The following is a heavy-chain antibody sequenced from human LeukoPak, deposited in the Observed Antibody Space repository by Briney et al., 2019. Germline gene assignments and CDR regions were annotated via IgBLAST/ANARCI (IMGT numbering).Heavy chain of an antibody. Sequence: GGSLRLSCAASGFTFSDYYMSWIRQAPGKGLEWVSYISSSGSTTYYADSVKGRFTISRDNSKNTLYLQMNSLRAEDTAVYYCASCSSTSCTPFDYWGQGTLVTVSS. CDR1: GFTFSDYY. CDR2: ISSSGSTT. V-gene: IGHV3-11*01. D-gene: IGHD2-2*01. CDR3: ASCSSTSCTPFDY. J-gene: IGHJ4*02.